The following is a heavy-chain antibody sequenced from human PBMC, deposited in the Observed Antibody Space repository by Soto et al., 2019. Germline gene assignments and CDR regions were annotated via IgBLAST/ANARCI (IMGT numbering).Heavy chain of an antibody. V-gene: IGHV1-3*01. CDR1: GYTFTSYA. CDR3: ARAGYCSSTSCYAWDYYYYYGMDV. CDR2: INAGNGNT. J-gene: IGHJ6*02. Sequence: QVQLVQSGAEVKKPGASVKVSCKASGYTFTSYAMHWVRQAPGQRLEWMGWINAGNGNTKYSQKFQGRATITRDTSASTAYMELSSLRSEDTAVYYCARAGYCSSTSCYAWDYYYYYGMDVWGQGTTVTVSS. D-gene: IGHD2-2*01.